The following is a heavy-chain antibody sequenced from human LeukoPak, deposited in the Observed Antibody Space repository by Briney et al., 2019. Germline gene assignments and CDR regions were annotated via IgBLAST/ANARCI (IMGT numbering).Heavy chain of an antibody. CDR3: ARSSRGWIQLSPAYGMDV. CDR1: GGSFSGYY. Sequence: PSETLSLTCAVYGGSFSGYYWSWIRQPPGKGLEWIGEINHSGSTNYNPSLKSRVTISVDTSKNQFSLKLSSVTAADTAVYYCARSSRGWIQLSPAYGMDVWGQGTTVTVSS. D-gene: IGHD5-18*01. V-gene: IGHV4-34*01. J-gene: IGHJ6*02. CDR2: INHSGST.